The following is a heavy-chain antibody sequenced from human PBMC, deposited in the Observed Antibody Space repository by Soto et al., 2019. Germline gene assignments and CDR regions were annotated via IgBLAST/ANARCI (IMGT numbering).Heavy chain of an antibody. CDR1: GFTFSSYG. CDR3: ARDGGAYYDILRHMDV. V-gene: IGHV3-33*01. Sequence: GGSLRLSCAASGFTFSSYGMHWVRQAPGKGLEWVAVIWYDGSNKYYADSVKGRFTISRDNSKNTLYLQMNSLRAEDTAVYYCARDGGAYYDILRHMDVWGKGTTVTVSS. J-gene: IGHJ6*03. D-gene: IGHD3-9*01. CDR2: IWYDGSNK.